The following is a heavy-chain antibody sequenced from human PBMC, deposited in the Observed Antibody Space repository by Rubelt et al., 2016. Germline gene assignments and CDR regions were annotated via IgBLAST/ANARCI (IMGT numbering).Heavy chain of an antibody. CDR1: GFTFSSYG. D-gene: IGHD2-21*02. Sequence: EFGGGVVQPGRSLRLSCAASGFTFSSYGMHWVRQAPGKGLEWVAVISYDGSNKYYADSVKGRFTISRDNSKNTLYLQMNSLRAEDTAVYYCTIADLMTASDSWGQGTLVTVSS. CDR2: ISYDGSNK. J-gene: IGHJ4*02. V-gene: IGHV3-30*03. CDR3: TIADLMTASDS.